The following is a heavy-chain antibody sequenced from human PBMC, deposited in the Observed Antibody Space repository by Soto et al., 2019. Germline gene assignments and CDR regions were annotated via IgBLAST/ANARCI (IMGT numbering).Heavy chain of an antibody. CDR3: ARHPYDFGDWLGAC. CDR1: GGSISSSSYY. CDR2: IYYSGSN. J-gene: IGHJ4*02. D-gene: IGHD4-17*01. Sequence: QLQLQESGPGLVKPSATLSLTCTVSGGSISSSSYYWGWIRQPPGKGLEGIGSIYYSGSNYYNPSLKSGVTISVDTSKNQFPLKLSSVTAAGTAVYYCARHPYDFGDWLGACRGPGTLVTLSS. V-gene: IGHV4-39*01.